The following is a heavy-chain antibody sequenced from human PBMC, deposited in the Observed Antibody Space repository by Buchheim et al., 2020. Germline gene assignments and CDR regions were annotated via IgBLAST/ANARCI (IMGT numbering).Heavy chain of an antibody. CDR1: GGSFSGYY. V-gene: IGHV4-34*01. CDR3: ARSIHLEWLSDDD. D-gene: IGHD3-3*01. J-gene: IGHJ4*02. CDR2: INHSGST. Sequence: QVQLQQWGAGLLKPSETLSLTCAVYGGSFSGYYWSWIRQPPGKGLEWIGEINHSGSTTYNPSLKSRVTISVDTSKNQFSLKLSSVTAADTAVYYCARSIHLEWLSDDDWGQGTL.